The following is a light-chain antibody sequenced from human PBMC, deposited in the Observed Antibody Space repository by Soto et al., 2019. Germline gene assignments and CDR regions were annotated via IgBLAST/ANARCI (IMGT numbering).Light chain of an antibody. J-gene: IGLJ2*01. CDR2: TNN. V-gene: IGLV1-44*01. CDR1: SSNIGSNT. Sequence: QSVLTQPPSASGTPGQRVTISCSGSSSNIGSNTVNWYQKLPGTAPKLLIYTNNLWPSGVPDRFSGSKSGTSASLAISGLQSEDEADYYCAAWDDSLSGVVFGGGTKLTVL. CDR3: AAWDDSLSGVV.